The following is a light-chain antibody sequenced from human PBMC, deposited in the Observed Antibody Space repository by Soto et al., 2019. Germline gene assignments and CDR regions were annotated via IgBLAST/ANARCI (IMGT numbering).Light chain of an antibody. CDR1: QSVTSSY. J-gene: IGKJ5*01. CDR2: DAS. Sequence: EIVLTQSPGALSLSPGERATLSCRASQSVTSSYLAWYQQKPGQAPRLLIYDASSRATGIPDRFSGSGSGTDFTLTISRLEPEDFAVYYCQQYGSSLITFGQGTRLAI. V-gene: IGKV3-20*01. CDR3: QQYGSSLIT.